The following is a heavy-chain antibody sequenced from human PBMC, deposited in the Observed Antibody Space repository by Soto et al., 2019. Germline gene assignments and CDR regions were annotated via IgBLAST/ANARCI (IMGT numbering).Heavy chain of an antibody. J-gene: IGHJ6*02. Sequence: SGGSLRLSCAASGFTFSSYSMNWVRQAPGKGLEWVSYISSSSSTIYYADSVKGRFTISRDNAKNSLYLQMNSLRAEDTAVYYCARVSYSSYPRYYYYGMDVWGQGTTVTVSS. V-gene: IGHV3-48*01. D-gene: IGHD6-6*01. CDR3: ARVSYSSYPRYYYYGMDV. CDR1: GFTFSSYS. CDR2: ISSSSSTI.